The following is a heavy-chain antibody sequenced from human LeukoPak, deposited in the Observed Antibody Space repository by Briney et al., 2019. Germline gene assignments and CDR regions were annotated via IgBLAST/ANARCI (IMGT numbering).Heavy chain of an antibody. D-gene: IGHD4-17*01. CDR2: ISAYNGNT. CDR3: ARDYEDYGVVYYYGMDV. J-gene: IGHJ6*02. CDR1: GYTFTSYG. Sequence: GASVKVSCKASGYTFTSYGISWVRQAPGQGLEWVGGISAYNGNTNYAQKIQGRVTMTTDTSTSTAYMELRSLRSDDTAVYYCARDYEDYGVVYYYGMDVWGQGTTVTVSS. V-gene: IGHV1-18*01.